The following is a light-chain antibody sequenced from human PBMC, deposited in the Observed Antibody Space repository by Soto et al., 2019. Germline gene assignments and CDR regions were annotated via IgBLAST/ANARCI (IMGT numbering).Light chain of an antibody. CDR1: QSVGHD. CDR2: GPS. Sequence: EIVMTQSPATLSMSPGQRATLSCRASQSVGHDVAWYQQRPGQAPRLLIYGPSTRALGVPDRFSGSGSGTEFTLPITSLQSEDFAVYYCQQYNNWPPFTFGPGTKVDIK. V-gene: IGKV3-15*01. J-gene: IGKJ3*01. CDR3: QQYNNWPPFT.